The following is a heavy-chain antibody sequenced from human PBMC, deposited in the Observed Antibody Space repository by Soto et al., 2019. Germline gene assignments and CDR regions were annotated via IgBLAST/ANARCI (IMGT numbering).Heavy chain of an antibody. D-gene: IGHD2-15*01. Sequence: SVKVSCKASGGTFSSYTISWVRQAPGQGLEWMGRIIPILGIANYAQKFQGRVTITADKSTSTAYMELSSLRSEDTAVYYCAREGVVVVAAVSVNYFDYWGQGTLVTVSS. CDR2: IIPILGIA. J-gene: IGHJ4*02. V-gene: IGHV1-69*04. CDR3: AREGVVVVAAVSVNYFDY. CDR1: GGTFSSYT.